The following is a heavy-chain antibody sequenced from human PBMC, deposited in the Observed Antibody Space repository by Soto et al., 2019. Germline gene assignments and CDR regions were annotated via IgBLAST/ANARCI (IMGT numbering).Heavy chain of an antibody. CDR3: VNSKYSNSARYIHH. J-gene: IGHJ1*01. CDR2: FDPSVSRT. Sequence: XASRKISFESSWYTFAKYWLGWVRQGPGKGLEWVAIFDPSVSRTINSPYCPGQVTISADKSTSTVYLPWKSLKASDTAIYSCVNSKYSNSARYIHHLGQVTPVTVSS. V-gene: IGHV5-51*01. D-gene: IGHD6-6*01. CDR1: WYTFAKYW.